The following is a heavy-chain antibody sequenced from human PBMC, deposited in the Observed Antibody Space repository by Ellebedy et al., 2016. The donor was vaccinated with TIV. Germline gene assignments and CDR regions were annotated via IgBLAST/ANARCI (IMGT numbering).Heavy chain of an antibody. Sequence: ASVKVSCKASGYIFTSYYMYWARHPPGQGLEWMGISNPSGGSPNYAQKFQGRVTMTRDTSTSTVYMELSSLRSEDTSVYYCARGDKYYYDSSGYYYTYWGQGTLVTVSS. CDR2: SNPSGGSP. V-gene: IGHV1-46*01. D-gene: IGHD3-22*01. CDR1: GYIFTSYY. J-gene: IGHJ4*02. CDR3: ARGDKYYYDSSGYYYTY.